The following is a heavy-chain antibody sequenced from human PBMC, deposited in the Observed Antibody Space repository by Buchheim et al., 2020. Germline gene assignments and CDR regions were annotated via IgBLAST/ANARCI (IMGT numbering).Heavy chain of an antibody. Sequence: QVQLVESGGGVVQPGRSLRLSCAASGFTFSSYAMHWVRQAPGKGLEWVAVISYDGSNKYYADSVQGRFTISRDNSKNKLYLQMNSLRAEDTAVYYCARGSSYDGSGSYYRNWFDPWGQGTL. CDR1: GFTFSSYA. V-gene: IGHV3-30-3*01. CDR2: ISYDGSNK. D-gene: IGHD3-10*01. J-gene: IGHJ5*02. CDR3: ARGSSYDGSGSYYRNWFDP.